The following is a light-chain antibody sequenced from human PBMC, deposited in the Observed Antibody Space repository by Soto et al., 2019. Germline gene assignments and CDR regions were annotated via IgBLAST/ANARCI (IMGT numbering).Light chain of an antibody. CDR2: LARSGTY. V-gene: IGLV4-60*02. CDR1: SGHSTYS. CDR3: ETWDTNPTYV. J-gene: IGLJ1*01. Sequence: QLVLTQSSSASASLGSSVKITCTLSSGHSTYSIAWHQQQPGNAPRYSMNLARSGTYNTGSGVPDRFSGSSSGADRYLTISNLQVEDEADYYCETWDTNPTYVFGAGTKVTVL.